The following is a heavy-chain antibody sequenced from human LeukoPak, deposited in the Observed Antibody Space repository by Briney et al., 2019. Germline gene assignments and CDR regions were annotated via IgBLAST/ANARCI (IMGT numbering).Heavy chain of an antibody. CDR1: GGSFSGYY. J-gene: IGHJ6*03. CDR3: TRDLMSSSSVFYYYYMDV. CDR2: IYYSGST. D-gene: IGHD6-6*01. V-gene: IGHV4-34*01. Sequence: PSETLSLTCAVYGGSFSGYYWSWIRQPPGKGLEWIGSIYYSGSTYYNPSLKSRVTISVDTSKNQFSLKLSSVTAADTAVYYCTRDLMSSSSVFYYYYMDVWGKGTTVTVSS.